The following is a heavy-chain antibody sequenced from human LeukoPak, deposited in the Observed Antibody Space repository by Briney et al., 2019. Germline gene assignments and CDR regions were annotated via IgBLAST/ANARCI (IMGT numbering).Heavy chain of an antibody. J-gene: IGHJ4*02. CDR2: RRGSGGST. Sequence: GGSLRLSCGAPGFRFSRYAMSWVRQAPGEGLEWGSSRRGSGGSTYYTDSVKGRFAISRANSKSTLYLQMNSLGTHDTALYYCVKGGQNYDFWRFDYWGQGTLVTASS. CDR3: VKGGQNYDFWRFDY. V-gene: IGHV3-23*01. D-gene: IGHD3-3*01. CDR1: GFRFSRYA.